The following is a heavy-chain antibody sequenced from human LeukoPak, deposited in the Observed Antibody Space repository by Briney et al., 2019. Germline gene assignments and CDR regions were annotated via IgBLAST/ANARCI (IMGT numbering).Heavy chain of an antibody. J-gene: IGHJ6*02. V-gene: IGHV3-21*01. CDR1: GFTFSSYS. D-gene: IGHD1-1*01. Sequence: GGSLRLSCAASGFTFSSYSMNWVRQAPGKGLEWVSSISSSSSYIYYADSVKGRFTISRDNAKNSLYLQMNSLRAEDTAVYYCARVGTSDGMDVWGQGTTVTVSS. CDR2: ISSSSSYI. CDR3: ARVGTSDGMDV.